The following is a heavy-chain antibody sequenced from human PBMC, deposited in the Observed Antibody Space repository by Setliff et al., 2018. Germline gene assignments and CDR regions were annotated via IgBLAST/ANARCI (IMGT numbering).Heavy chain of an antibody. CDR1: IGSIRSYY. J-gene: IGHJ4*02. V-gene: IGHV4-59*01. D-gene: IGHD2-2*01. CDR2: IYYTGST. Sequence: PSETLSLTCTVSIGSIRSYYWSWIRQSPGKGLEWIGYIYYTGSTNYNPSLKSRVTMSVDTSKNQFSLKVSSVTAADTAVYYCAGEPNNSYYVDFHYWGQGTLVTGSS. CDR3: AGEPNNSYYVDFHY.